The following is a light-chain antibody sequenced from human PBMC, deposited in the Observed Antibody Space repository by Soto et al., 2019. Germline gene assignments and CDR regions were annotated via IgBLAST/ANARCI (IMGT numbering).Light chain of an antibody. CDR3: QQRSNWPRT. J-gene: IGKJ1*01. Sequence: EIVLTQSPGTLSLSPGERATLSFSASQSVVTSYLAWYQQKPGQAPRLLIYDASNRATGIPARFSGSGSGTDFTLTISSLEPEDFAVYYCQQRSNWPRTFGQGTKVDIK. CDR2: DAS. CDR1: QSVVTSY. V-gene: IGKV3-11*01.